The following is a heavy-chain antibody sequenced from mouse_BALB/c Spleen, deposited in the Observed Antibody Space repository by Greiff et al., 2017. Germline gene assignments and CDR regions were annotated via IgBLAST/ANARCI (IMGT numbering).Heavy chain of an antibody. J-gene: IGHJ2*01. CDR3: ARDVGISTMITTGFFDY. CDR2: IWAGGST. Sequence: QVHVKQSGPGLVAPSQSLSITCTVSGFSLTSYGVHWVRQPPGKGLEWLGVIWAGGSTNYNSALMSRLSISKDNSKSQVFLKMNSLQTDDTAMYYCARDVGISTMITTGFFDYWGQGTTLTVSS. CDR1: GFSLTSYG. D-gene: IGHD2-4*01. V-gene: IGHV2-9*02.